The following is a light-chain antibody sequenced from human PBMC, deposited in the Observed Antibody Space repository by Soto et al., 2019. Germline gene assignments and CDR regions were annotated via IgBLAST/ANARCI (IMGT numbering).Light chain of an antibody. Sequence: QSVLTQPASVSGSPGQSITISCTGTSSDVGGYNYVSWYQHHPGKAPKLMIYEVSNRPSGVSNRFSGSKSGNTASLTISGLQAEDEADYYCSSYTSSTTVLFGGGTKVTVL. CDR1: SSDVGGYNY. J-gene: IGLJ2*01. V-gene: IGLV2-14*01. CDR2: EVS. CDR3: SSYTSSTTVL.